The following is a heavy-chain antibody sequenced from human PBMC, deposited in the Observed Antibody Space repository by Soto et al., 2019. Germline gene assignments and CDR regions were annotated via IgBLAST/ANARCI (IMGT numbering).Heavy chain of an antibody. CDR2: ITPIFRAA. D-gene: IGHD3-22*01. CDR3: ARGRDTSYYDSSGYSGWYFDL. J-gene: IGHJ2*01. V-gene: IGHV1-69*13. Sequence: ASVKVSCKASGGTFSSDGISWVRQAPGQGLEWMGGITPIFRAAKYAQKFQGRVTITADESTSTAYMELSSLRSEDTAVYYCARGRDTSYYDSSGYSGWYFDLWGRGTLVTVAA. CDR1: GGTFSSDG.